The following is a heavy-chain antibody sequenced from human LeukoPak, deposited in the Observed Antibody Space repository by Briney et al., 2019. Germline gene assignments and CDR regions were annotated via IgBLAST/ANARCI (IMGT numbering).Heavy chain of an antibody. CDR3: ARGRPHGNDY. J-gene: IGHJ4*02. V-gene: IGHV3-48*01. CDR1: GFTFSSYS. CDR2: ILSSSSTI. Sequence: GGSLRLSCAASGFTFSSYSMNWVRQAPGKGLEWVSYILSSSSTIYYADSVKGRFTISRDNAKNSLYLQMNSLRVEDTAVYYCARGRPHGNDYWGQGTLVTVSS. D-gene: IGHD4-23*01.